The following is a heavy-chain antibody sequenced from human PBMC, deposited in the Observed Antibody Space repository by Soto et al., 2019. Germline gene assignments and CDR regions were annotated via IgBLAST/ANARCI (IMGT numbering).Heavy chain of an antibody. Sequence: SETLSLTCTVSGGSLSSYYWTWIRQSPGRGLEWIGYVYLSGNTNYNPSLKSRVTISIDTSKNQFSLKLASVTAADTAFYDCGRVMPSGYVLSWGQGTLVTVSS. CDR1: GGSLSSYY. D-gene: IGHD6-25*01. J-gene: IGHJ5*02. V-gene: IGHV4-59*01. CDR3: GRVMPSGYVLS. CDR2: VYLSGNT.